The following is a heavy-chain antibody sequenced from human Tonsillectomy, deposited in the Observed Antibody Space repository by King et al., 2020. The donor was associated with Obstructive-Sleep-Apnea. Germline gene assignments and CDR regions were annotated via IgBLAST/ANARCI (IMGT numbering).Heavy chain of an antibody. CDR3: AKGEWSSRSIDY. J-gene: IGHJ4*02. CDR1: GFSFSTRD. D-gene: IGHD6-13*01. CDR2: LSVKERDK. V-gene: IGHV3-30*18. Sequence: QLVQSGGGVVQPGTSLRLSFAASGFSFSTRDIHWVRQAPGKGREWVALLSVKERDKYFADSVKGLFTISRDNSKNTLYLEMNGLGAEDTAAYYCAKGEWSSRSIDYWGQGTLVTVSS.